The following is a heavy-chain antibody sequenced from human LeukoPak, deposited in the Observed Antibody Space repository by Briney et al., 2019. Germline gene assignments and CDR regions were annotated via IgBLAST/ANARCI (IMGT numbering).Heavy chain of an antibody. CDR3: AKDPAVGGYPYSFDL. CDR2: IRYDGSNK. Sequence: GGSLRLSCAASGFTFSSYGMNWVRQAPGKGLEGVAFIRYDGSNKYYADSVKGRFTISRDNSKNTLYLQMNSLRAEDTAVYYSAKDPAVGGYPYSFDLWGQGTLVTVSS. V-gene: IGHV3-30*02. D-gene: IGHD6-19*01. J-gene: IGHJ4*02. CDR1: GFTFSSYG.